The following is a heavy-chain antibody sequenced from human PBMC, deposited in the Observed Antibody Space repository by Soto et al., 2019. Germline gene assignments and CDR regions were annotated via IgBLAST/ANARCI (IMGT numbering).Heavy chain of an antibody. V-gene: IGHV3-48*01. J-gene: IGHJ4*02. D-gene: IGHD3-10*01. CDR1: GFTFTSYS. CDR3: ARRGLFESGGIDY. CDR2: ISSSTTII. Sequence: EVQLVESGGGLVQPGGSLRLSCAASGFTFTSYSMNWVRQAPGKGLEWVSYISSSTTIIYYADSVKGRFTISRDNARXXXXXXXNSLRAEDTAVYYCARRGLFESGGIDYWGQGTLVTVSS.